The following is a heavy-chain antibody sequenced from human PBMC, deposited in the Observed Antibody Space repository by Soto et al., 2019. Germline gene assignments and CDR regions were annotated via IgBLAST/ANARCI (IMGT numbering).Heavy chain of an antibody. CDR3: AGELDIHHGLGY. V-gene: IGHV6-1*01. CDR2: TYYRSNWNF. CDR1: WGSVSSNTAT. J-gene: IGHJ4*02. Sequence: SQTLSLTCAISWGSVSSNTATWNWVRQSPSRGLEWLGRTYYRSNWNFDYALSVKSRIAINPDTSKNQFSLQLNSLTPEDTAVYYCAGELDIHHGLGYWGPGTSVTVSS. D-gene: IGHD3-3*02.